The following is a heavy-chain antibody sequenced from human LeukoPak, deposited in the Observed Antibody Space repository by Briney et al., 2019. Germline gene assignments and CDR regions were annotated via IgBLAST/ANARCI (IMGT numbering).Heavy chain of an antibody. V-gene: IGHV4-59*01. J-gene: IGHJ4*02. CDR2: IYYSGST. D-gene: IGHD3-10*01. CDR1: GGSISSYY. Sequence: PSETLSLTCTVSGGSISSYYWSWIRQPPGKGLEWIGYIYYSGSTNYNPSLKGRVTISVDTSKNQFSLKLSSVTAADTAVYYCARYGSGSYREFDSWGQGTLVTVSS. CDR3: ARYGSGSYREFDS.